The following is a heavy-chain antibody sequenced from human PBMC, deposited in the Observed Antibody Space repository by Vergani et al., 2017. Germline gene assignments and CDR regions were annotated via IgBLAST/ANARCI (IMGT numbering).Heavy chain of an antibody. CDR1: FDSIRNLY. V-gene: IGHV4-59*11. D-gene: IGHD3-22*01. Sequence: QVPLQQSGPGIVKPSEPLSLTCRVSFDSIRNLYFHWIRQPPGKGLEWIGSIHYSGNTNYNPPLKPRVTISVDTSKNQFSLKLNSVTSADTAVYYCARVIVAVRAGYFYYWGQGALVTVSS. CDR2: IHYSGNT. J-gene: IGHJ4*02. CDR3: ARVIVAVRAGYFYY.